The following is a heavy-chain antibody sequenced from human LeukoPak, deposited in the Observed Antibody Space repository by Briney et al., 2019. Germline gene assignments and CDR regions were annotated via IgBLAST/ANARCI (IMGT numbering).Heavy chain of an antibody. D-gene: IGHD3-22*01. V-gene: IGHV4-34*01. CDR3: ASGTDSSGYYY. CDR1: GGSFSGYY. J-gene: IGHJ4*02. Sequence: SETLSLTCAVYGGSFSGYYWSWIRQPPGKGLEWIGEINPSGSTNYNPSLKSRVTISVDTSKNQFSLKLSSVTAADTAVYYCASGTDSSGYYYWGQGTLVTVSS. CDR2: INPSGST.